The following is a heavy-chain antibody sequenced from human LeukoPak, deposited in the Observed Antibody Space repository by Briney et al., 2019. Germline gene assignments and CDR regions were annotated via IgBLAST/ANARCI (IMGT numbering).Heavy chain of an antibody. CDR3: AREGAYYYDSSGYSAEYFQH. CDR2: INPSVCST. D-gene: IGHD3-22*01. Sequence: GSSVNVSCKAPGYTFTSYYMHWVRLAPGQGLEWMGIINPSVCSTSYALKFQGRVTMTSVTYISTAYMELSRLRSDDTDVYYCAREGAYYYDSSGYSAEYFQHWGQGTLVTVSS. V-gene: IGHV1-46*01. J-gene: IGHJ1*01. CDR1: GYTFTSYY.